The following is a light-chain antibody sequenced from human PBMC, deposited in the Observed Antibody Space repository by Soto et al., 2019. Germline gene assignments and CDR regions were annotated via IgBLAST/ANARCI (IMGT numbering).Light chain of an antibody. CDR1: SSNIGNNY. Sequence: QSVLTQPPSASATPGQRVTISCSGSSSNIGNNYAYWYQQLPGTAPKVLIYRDHQRPSGVPDRFSGSKSGTSASLAISGLRSEDEGDYYCCSYGGGYTPLLFGGGTKVTVL. CDR2: RDH. J-gene: IGLJ2*01. CDR3: CSYGGGYTPLL. V-gene: IGLV1-47*01.